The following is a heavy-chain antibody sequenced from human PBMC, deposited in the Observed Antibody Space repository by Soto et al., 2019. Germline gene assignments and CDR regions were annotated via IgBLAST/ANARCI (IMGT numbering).Heavy chain of an antibody. J-gene: IGHJ5*02. CDR3: ARGVAA. V-gene: IGHV4-61*01. CDR1: GGSVSSGRYY. CDR2: ISYTGST. Sequence: SETLSLTCTVSGGSVSSGRYYWSWIRQPPGKGLEWIGYISYTGSTSYNPYLKSRVTISVDTSKNQFSLKLNSVTAADTAVYYCARGVAAWGQGTLVTVSS. D-gene: IGHD6-19*01.